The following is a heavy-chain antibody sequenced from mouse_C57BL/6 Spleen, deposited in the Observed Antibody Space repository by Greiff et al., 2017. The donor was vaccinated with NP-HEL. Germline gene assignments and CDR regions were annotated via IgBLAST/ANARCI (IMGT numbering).Heavy chain of an antibody. Sequence: EVMLVESGGGLVKPGGSLKLSCAASGFTFSDYGMHWVRQAPEKGLEWVAYISSGSSTIYYADTVKGRFTISRDNAKNTLFLQMTSLRSEDTAMYYCARAELLRGEGFAYWGQGTLVTVSA. J-gene: IGHJ3*01. CDR1: GFTFSDYG. CDR2: ISSGSSTI. V-gene: IGHV5-17*01. D-gene: IGHD1-1*01. CDR3: ARAELLRGEGFAY.